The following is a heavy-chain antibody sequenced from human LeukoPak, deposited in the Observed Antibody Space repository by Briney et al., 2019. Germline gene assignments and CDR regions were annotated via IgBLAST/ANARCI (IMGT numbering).Heavy chain of an antibody. V-gene: IGHV1-8*01. Sequence: ASVKVSCKASGYTFTSYDINWVRQATGQGLEWMGWMNPNSSNTGYAQKFQGRVTRTRNTSISTAYMELSSLRSEDTAVYYCASGYGGAGLFDYWGQGTLVTVSS. J-gene: IGHJ4*02. CDR1: GYTFTSYD. CDR2: MNPNSSNT. CDR3: ASGYGGAGLFDY. D-gene: IGHD4-23*01.